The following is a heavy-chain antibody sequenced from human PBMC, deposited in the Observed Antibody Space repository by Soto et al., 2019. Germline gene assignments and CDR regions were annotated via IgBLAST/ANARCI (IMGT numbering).Heavy chain of an antibody. Sequence: EVQLLESGGGLVQPGGSLRLSCAASGFTFSSYAMSWVRQAPGKGLEWVSGISGSGGSTYYVDSVKGRFTISRDNSKNTLHLQMNSLRAEDTALCYCAKDRGGSGYCPNDAFEIWGQGTMVTVSS. J-gene: IGHJ3*02. CDR3: AKDRGGSGYCPNDAFEI. V-gene: IGHV3-23*01. CDR1: GFTFSSYA. D-gene: IGHD3-22*01. CDR2: ISGSGGST.